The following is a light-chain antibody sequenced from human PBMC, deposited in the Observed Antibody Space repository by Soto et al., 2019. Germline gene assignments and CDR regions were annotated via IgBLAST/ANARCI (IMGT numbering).Light chain of an antibody. CDR2: DVS. Sequence: QSALTQPASVSGSPGQSITISCTGTSSDVGGYNYVSWYQQHPGKAPTLMIYDVSNWPSGVSNRFSGSKSGNTASLTISGLHAEDEADYYCSSYTSSSTPHYVFGTGTKLTVL. J-gene: IGLJ1*01. CDR3: SSYTSSSTPHYV. CDR1: SSDVGGYNY. V-gene: IGLV2-14*01.